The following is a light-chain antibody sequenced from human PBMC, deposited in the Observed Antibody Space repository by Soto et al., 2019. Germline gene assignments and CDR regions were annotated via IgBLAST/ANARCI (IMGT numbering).Light chain of an antibody. J-gene: IGKJ5*01. CDR2: DAS. V-gene: IGKV3-11*01. CDR3: QQRDSWPPT. CDR1: QSVDNY. Sequence: DIVLTQSPDTLSLSPGERATLSCRASQSVDNYSAWYQQKPGQAPRLLIYDASNRATGIPARFVGSGSATDFTLTISSLEPEDFAVYYCQQRDSWPPTFGQGTRLEIK.